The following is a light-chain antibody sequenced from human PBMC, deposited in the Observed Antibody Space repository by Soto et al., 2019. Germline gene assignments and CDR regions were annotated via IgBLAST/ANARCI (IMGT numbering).Light chain of an antibody. Sequence: QSALTQPASVSGSPGQAITISCTGTSSDVGGYNYVSWYQQHPGKAPKLMIFDVSNRPSGVSNRFSGSKSGNTASLTIAGVQPEDEADYYCYSYTSSSTLYVFGSGTKLTVL. CDR3: YSYTSSSTLYV. CDR2: DVS. J-gene: IGLJ1*01. V-gene: IGLV2-14*01. CDR1: SSDVGGYNY.